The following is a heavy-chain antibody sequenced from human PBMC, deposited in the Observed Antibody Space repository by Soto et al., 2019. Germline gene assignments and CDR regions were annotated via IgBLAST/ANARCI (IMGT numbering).Heavy chain of an antibody. CDR3: ATARYSGSSNPTIDAFDI. CDR1: GGSFTYT. D-gene: IGHD1-26*01. V-gene: IGHV1-24*01. CDR2: FDPEDGET. J-gene: IGHJ3*02. Sequence: ASVKVSCKASGGSFTYTLSWVRQAPGKGLEWMGGFDPEDGETIYAQKFQGRVTMTEDTSTDTAYMELSSLRSEDTAVYYCATARYSGSSNPTIDAFDIWGQGTMVTVSS.